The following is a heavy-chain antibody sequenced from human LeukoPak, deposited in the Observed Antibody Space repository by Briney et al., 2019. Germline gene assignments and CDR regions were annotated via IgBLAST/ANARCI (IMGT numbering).Heavy chain of an antibody. J-gene: IGHJ4*02. CDR1: GYTFTGYY. V-gene: IGHV1-2*04. CDR3: ARGYRSGWYLDY. D-gene: IGHD6-19*01. Sequence: ASVKVSCKASGYTFTGYYMHWVRQAPGRGLEWMGWINPNSGGTNYAQKFQGWVTMTRDTSISTAYMELSRLRSDDTAVYYCARGYRSGWYLDYWGQGTLVTVSS. CDR2: INPNSGGT.